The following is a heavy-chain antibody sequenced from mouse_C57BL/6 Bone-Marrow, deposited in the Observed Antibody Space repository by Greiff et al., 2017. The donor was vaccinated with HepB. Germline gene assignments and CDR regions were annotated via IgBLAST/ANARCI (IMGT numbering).Heavy chain of an antibody. CDR1: GYTFTSYW. CDR2: IDPSDSYT. J-gene: IGHJ2*01. V-gene: IGHV1-69*01. Sequence: HLHHPFSYLVMPGASVKLSCKASGYTFTSYWMHWVKQRPGQGLEWIGEIDPSDSYTNYNQKFKGKSTLTVDKSSSTAYMQLSSLTSEDSAVYYCARAPDGYFYFDYWGQGTTLTVSS. CDR3: ARAPDGYFYFDY. D-gene: IGHD2-3*01.